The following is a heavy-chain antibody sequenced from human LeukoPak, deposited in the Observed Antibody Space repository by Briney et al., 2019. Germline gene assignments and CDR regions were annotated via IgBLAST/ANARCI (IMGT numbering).Heavy chain of an antibody. CDR2: ISGSGGST. D-gene: IGHD2-15*01. V-gene: IGHV3-23*01. CDR1: GFTFSSYA. CDR3: AKEGIYCSGGSCYSFYYYYMDV. J-gene: IGHJ6*03. Sequence: PGGSLRLSCAASGFTFSSYAMSWVRQAPGKGLEWVSAISGSGGSTYYADSVKGRFTISRDNSKNTLYLQMNSLRAEDTAVNYCAKEGIYCSGGSCYSFYYYYMDVWGKGTTVAVSS.